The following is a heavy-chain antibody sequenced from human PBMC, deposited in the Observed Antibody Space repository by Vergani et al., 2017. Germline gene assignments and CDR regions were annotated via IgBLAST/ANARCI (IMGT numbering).Heavy chain of an antibody. CDR1: GLRFSSYG. CDR2: IWYYGSNK. Sequence: VQVLASGGGLVQPGRSLRLSCAASGLRFSSYGMNWVRQAPGKGLEWVAVIWYYGSNKYYADSVEGRFTISKDNSQNTVNLQRHSLRVDDTAVYYCAKELGGCNSISCSYYMDVWGKGTTVTV. V-gene: IGHV3-33*06. CDR3: AKELGGCNSISCSYYMDV. J-gene: IGHJ6*03. D-gene: IGHD2/OR15-2a*01.